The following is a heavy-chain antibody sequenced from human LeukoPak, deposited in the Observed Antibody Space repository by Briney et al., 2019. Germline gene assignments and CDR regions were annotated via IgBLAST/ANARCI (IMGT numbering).Heavy chain of an antibody. CDR2: IHSGGNT. Sequence: GSLRLSCAAAGFTVSSNYMNWVRQAPGKGLEWVSVIHSGGNTYYADSVKGRFTISGDISKNTLYLQINSLRVEDTAVYYCARDSAAADFFDSWGQGTLVTVSS. V-gene: IGHV3-66*01. D-gene: IGHD6-13*01. J-gene: IGHJ4*02. CDR3: ARDSAAADFFDS. CDR1: GFTVSSNY.